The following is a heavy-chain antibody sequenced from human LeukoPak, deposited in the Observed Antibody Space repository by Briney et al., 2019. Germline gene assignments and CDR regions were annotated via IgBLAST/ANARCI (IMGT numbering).Heavy chain of an antibody. Sequence: PGGSLRLSCAASGFTFSSYAMHWVRQAPGKGLEWVAVISYDGSNKYYADSVKGRFTISRDNSKNTLYLQMNSLRAEDTAVYYCARDNNYDFWSGYYFNWFDPWGQGTLVTVSS. J-gene: IGHJ5*02. CDR1: GFTFSSYA. CDR2: ISYDGSNK. CDR3: ARDNNYDFWSGYYFNWFDP. V-gene: IGHV3-30-3*01. D-gene: IGHD3-3*01.